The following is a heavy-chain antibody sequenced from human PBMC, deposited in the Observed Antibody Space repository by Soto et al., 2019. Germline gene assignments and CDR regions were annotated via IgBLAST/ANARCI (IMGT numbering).Heavy chain of an antibody. V-gene: IGHV4-34*01. J-gene: IGHJ4*02. CDR1: GGSFSGYY. CDR3: SRGPSGTFDF. Sequence: QVQLQQWGAGLLKPSETLSLTCAVYGGSFSGYYWSWIRQPPGKGLEWIGEINHSGSTNYNPSLKSRVTLSVDTFKKPFLLEMDLGAGADTAVFYCSRGPSGTFDFWGQGTLVTVSS. CDR2: INHSGST.